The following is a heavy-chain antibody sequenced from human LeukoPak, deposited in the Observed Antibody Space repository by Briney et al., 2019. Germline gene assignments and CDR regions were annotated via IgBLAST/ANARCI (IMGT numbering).Heavy chain of an antibody. V-gene: IGHV1-18*03. Sequence: ASVKVSCKASGYTFTSYGITWVRQAPGQGLEWMGWVSAYNDNTNYAQKLQGRVTMTTDTSTSTAYMELRSLRSNDMAVYYCARSATNRDISASGSDYYYYGMDVWGQGTTVTVSS. J-gene: IGHJ6*02. D-gene: IGHD3-10*01. CDR2: VSAYNDNT. CDR3: ARSATNRDISASGSDYYYYGMDV. CDR1: GYTFTSYG.